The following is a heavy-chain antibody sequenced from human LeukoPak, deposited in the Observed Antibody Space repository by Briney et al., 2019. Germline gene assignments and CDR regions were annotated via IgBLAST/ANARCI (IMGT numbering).Heavy chain of an antibody. CDR3: AADRDPTLIWFGDGGWFDP. V-gene: IGHV3-23*01. D-gene: IGHD3-10*01. CDR2: ISGSGGST. J-gene: IGHJ5*02. Sequence: GGSLRLSCAASGFTFSSYAMSWVRQAPGKGLEWVSAISGSGGSTYYADSAKGRFTISRDNSKNTLYLQMNSLRSEDTAVYYCAADRDPTLIWFGDGGWFDPWGQGTLVTVSS. CDR1: GFTFSSYA.